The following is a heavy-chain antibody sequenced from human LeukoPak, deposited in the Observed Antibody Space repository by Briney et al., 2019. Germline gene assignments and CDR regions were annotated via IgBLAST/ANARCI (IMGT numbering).Heavy chain of an antibody. CDR2: IKEDTSQK. Sequence: GGSVRLSCAASGFTFNNYWMSWVRQGPGKGLEWVAHIKEDTSQKYYVGSVEGRFTISRDNARNSLYLQMNSLRGEDTAVYFCARQVSREGHFDYWGQGALVTVSS. CDR1: GFTFNNYW. J-gene: IGHJ4*02. CDR3: ARQVSREGHFDY. V-gene: IGHV3-7*01. D-gene: IGHD1-26*01.